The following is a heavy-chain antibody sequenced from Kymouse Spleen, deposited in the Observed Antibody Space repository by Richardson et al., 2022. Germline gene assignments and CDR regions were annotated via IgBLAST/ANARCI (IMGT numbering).Heavy chain of an antibody. CDR2: IYYSGST. CDR1: GGSISSYY. J-gene: IGHJ6*02. V-gene: IGHV4-59*01. CDR3: ARDNMGYYYYYGMDV. D-gene: IGHD5-18,IGHD3-10*01,IGHD5-18*01. Sequence: QVQLQESGPGLVKPSETLSLTCTVSGGSISSYYWSWIRQPPGKGLEWIGYIYYSGSTNYNPSLKSRVTISVDTSKNQFSLKLSSVTAADTAVYYCARDNMGYYYYYGMDVWGQGTTVTVSS.